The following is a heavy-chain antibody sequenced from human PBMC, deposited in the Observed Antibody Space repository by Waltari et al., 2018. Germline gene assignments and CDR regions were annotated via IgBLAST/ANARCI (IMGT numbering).Heavy chain of an antibody. D-gene: IGHD1-1*01. CDR1: SLTFKDNS. CDR3: ARDGDSTTGSGFAYYYGMDV. Sequence: EIRLVESGGGLVQPGGSLSPSCTVSSLTFKDNSTNWVRQAPGKGLEWVSTITSGGSYIYYADSVEGRFTVSRDDAKKSVYLQMNGLRAEDTALYYCARDGDSTTGSGFAYYYGMDVWGPGTTVTVSS. V-gene: IGHV3-21*02. CDR2: ITSGGSYI. J-gene: IGHJ6*02.